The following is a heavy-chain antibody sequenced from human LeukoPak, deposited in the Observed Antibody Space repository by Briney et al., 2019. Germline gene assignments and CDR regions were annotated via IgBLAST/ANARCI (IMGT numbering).Heavy chain of an antibody. CDR3: ARHPLYYYDSSGYYYYYYMDV. CDR2: IYPGDSDT. J-gene: IGHJ6*03. D-gene: IGHD3-22*01. V-gene: IGHV5-51*01. Sequence: GESLKTSCKDSGYTFTSSWIGWVRQMPGKGLEWMGIIYPGDSDTRYSPSFQVQVTISADKSISTAYLQWSSLKASDTAMYYCARHPLYYYDSSGYYYYYYMDVWGKGTTVTVSS. CDR1: GYTFTSSW.